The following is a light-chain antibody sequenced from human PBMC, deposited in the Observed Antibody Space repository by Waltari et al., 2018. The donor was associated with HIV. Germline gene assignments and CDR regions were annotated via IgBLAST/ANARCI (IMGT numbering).Light chain of an antibody. V-gene: IGLV3-1*01. CDR3: QAWDSSPSTVV. Sequence: SYELTQPPSVSVSPGQTASITCSGDKLGDKYACWYQQKPGQSTVLVIYQDSKRPAGIPERFSGSNSGNTATLTISGTQAMDEADYYCQAWDSSPSTVVFGGGTKLTVL. J-gene: IGLJ2*01. CDR1: KLGDKY. CDR2: QDS.